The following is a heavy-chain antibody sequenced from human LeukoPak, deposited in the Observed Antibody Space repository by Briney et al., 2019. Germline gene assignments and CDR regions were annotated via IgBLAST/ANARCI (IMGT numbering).Heavy chain of an antibody. CDR2: IYYSGST. Sequence: SETLSLTCTVSGGSITSGGYYWSWIRQHAGKGQEWIGYIYYSGSTSYNPSLKSRVTISLDTSRNQFSLKLSSVTAADTAVYYCAREMDYYDSGGYYLQWFDPWGQGTLVTVSS. J-gene: IGHJ5*02. CDR1: GGSITSGGYY. CDR3: AREMDYYDSGGYYLQWFDP. V-gene: IGHV4-31*03. D-gene: IGHD3-22*01.